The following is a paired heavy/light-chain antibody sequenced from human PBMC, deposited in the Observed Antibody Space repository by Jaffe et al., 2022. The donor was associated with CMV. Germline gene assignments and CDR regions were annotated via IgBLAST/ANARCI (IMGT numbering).Heavy chain of an antibody. J-gene: IGHJ4*02. Sequence: QITLKESGPTQVKPTQTLTLTCSFSGFSLSATGVGVGWIRQPPGEALEWLAVTFWNGGERYSPSLKNRLTISKDASRNQVVLTLTNMFPVDTATYFCAHGKERSTLGELSHFDSWGQGVLVTVSS. CDR1: GFSLSATGVG. D-gene: IGHD3-16*01. CDR3: AHGKERSTLGELSHFDS. CDR2: TFWNGGE. V-gene: IGHV2-5*01.
Light chain of an antibody. CDR3: SAYSTTTTPYV. CDR2: DIR. Sequence: QSALTQPASVSGSPGQSITIYCSGTSSDIGGYNYVSWYQKHPGKAPTLIIYDIRDRPSGVSNRFSGSKSGNTASLTISGLQAEDEADYYCSAYSTTTTPYVFGTGTQVIVL. CDR1: SSDIGGYNY. J-gene: IGLJ1*01. V-gene: IGLV2-14*03.